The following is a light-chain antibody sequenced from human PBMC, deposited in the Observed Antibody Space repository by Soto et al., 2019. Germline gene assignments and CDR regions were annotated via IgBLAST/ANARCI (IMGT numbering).Light chain of an antibody. J-gene: IGKJ5*01. V-gene: IGKV3-20*01. CDR1: QSVSGN. CDR3: QHYGRSPIT. Sequence: EIVMTQSPATLSVSPGERATLSCRASQSVSGNLAWYQHKPGQAPRLLISGASSRATGIPDRFSGSGSATDFTLTISRLEPEDFALYYCQHYGRSPITFGQGTRLEIK. CDR2: GAS.